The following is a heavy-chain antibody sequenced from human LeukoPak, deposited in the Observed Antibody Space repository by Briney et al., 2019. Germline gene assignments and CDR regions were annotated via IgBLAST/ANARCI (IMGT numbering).Heavy chain of an antibody. J-gene: IGHJ3*02. Sequence: SSETLSLTCTVSGGSISSYDWSWIRQPAGKGLEWIGCISTSGSTNYNPSLKSRVTVSVDTSKNQLSLKLSSVTAADTAVYYCARLTVVTEDAFDIWGQGTMVTVSS. V-gene: IGHV4-4*07. CDR2: ISTSGST. D-gene: IGHD4-23*01. CDR3: ARLTVVTEDAFDI. CDR1: GGSISSYD.